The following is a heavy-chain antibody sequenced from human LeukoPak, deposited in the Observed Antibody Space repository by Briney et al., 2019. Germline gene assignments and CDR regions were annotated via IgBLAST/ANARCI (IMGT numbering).Heavy chain of an antibody. CDR1: GFTFSSYN. D-gene: IGHD6-19*01. V-gene: IGHV3-21*01. Sequence: GGSLRPSCAASGFTFSSYNINWVRQAPGKGLEWVSSISSSSSYIYYADSVKGRFTISRDNAKNSLYLQMNSLRAEDTAVYYCARDQGSGWYEARAFDIWGQGTMVTVSS. CDR2: ISSSSSYI. J-gene: IGHJ3*02. CDR3: ARDQGSGWYEARAFDI.